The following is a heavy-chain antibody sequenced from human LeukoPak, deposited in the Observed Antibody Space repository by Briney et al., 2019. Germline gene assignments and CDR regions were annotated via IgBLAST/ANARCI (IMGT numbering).Heavy chain of an antibody. CDR1: GFTFSSYA. V-gene: IGHV3-23*01. Sequence: PGGSLRLSCAASGFTFSSYAMSWVRQAPGKGLEWVSAISGSGGSTYYADSVKGRFTISRDNSKDTLYLQMNSLRAEDTAVYYCAKAITMIVVVMDYWGQGTLVTVSS. CDR3: AKAITMIVVVMDY. D-gene: IGHD3-22*01. J-gene: IGHJ4*02. CDR2: ISGSGGST.